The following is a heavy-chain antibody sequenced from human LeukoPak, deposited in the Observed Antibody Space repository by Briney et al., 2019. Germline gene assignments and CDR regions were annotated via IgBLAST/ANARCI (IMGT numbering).Heavy chain of an antibody. CDR2: IYPGDSDT. D-gene: IGHD2-15*01. V-gene: IGHV5-51*01. CDR1: GYSFTSYW. Sequence: GESLKISCKGSGYSFTSYWIGWVRQMPGKGLEWMGIIYPGDSDTRHSPSFQGQVTISADKSISTAYLQWSSLKASDTAMYYCARAAYCSGGSCYSGGGYYWGQGTLVTVSS. CDR3: ARAAYCSGGSCYSGGGYY. J-gene: IGHJ4*02.